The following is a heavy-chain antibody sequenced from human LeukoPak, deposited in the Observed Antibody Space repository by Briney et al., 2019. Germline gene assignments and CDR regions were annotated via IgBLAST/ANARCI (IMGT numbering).Heavy chain of an antibody. CDR1: GGTFSSYA. D-gene: IGHD2-2*01. J-gene: IGHJ6*03. Sequence: SVKVSCKASGGTFSSYAISWVRQAPGQGLEWMGGIIPIFGTANYAQKFQGRVTITADESTSTAYMELSSLRSEDTAVYYCARDVRAVVPAAIGYYYYYYMDVWGKGTTVTVSS. CDR3: ARDVRAVVPAAIGYYYYYYMDV. CDR2: IIPIFGTA. V-gene: IGHV1-69*13.